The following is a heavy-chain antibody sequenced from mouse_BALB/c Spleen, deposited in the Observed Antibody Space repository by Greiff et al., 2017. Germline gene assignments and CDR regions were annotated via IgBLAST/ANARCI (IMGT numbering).Heavy chain of an antibody. CDR2: ISDGGSYT. Sequence: EVQGVESGGGLVKPGGSLKLSCAASGFTFSDYYMYWVRQTPEKRLEWVATISDGGSYTYYPDSVKGRFTISRDNAKNNLYLQMSSLKSEDTAMYYCARGNYYGSRDFDYWGQGTTLTVSS. CDR3: ARGNYYGSRDFDY. D-gene: IGHD1-1*01. CDR1: GFTFSDYY. J-gene: IGHJ2*01. V-gene: IGHV5-4*02.